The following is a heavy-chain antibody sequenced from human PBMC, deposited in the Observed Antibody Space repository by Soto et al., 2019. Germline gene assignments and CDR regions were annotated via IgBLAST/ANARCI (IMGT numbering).Heavy chain of an antibody. V-gene: IGHV4-31*03. J-gene: IGHJ5*02. Sequence: QVQLQESGPGLVKPSETLSLTCTVSGGSITRGGYYWSWIRQHPGKGLEWIGYIYNSGTTYYNPSLKRRVTIAVDTSKNQFSLKLTSVTAAGTAVYYCARDPDPWGQGTLVTVSS. CDR2: IYNSGTT. CDR3: ARDPDP. CDR1: GGSITRGGYY.